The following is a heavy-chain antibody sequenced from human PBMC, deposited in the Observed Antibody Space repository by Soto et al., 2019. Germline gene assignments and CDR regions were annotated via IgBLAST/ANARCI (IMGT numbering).Heavy chain of an antibody. CDR2: IDPSDSFT. J-gene: IGHJ3*02. CDR1: GYSFTSYW. CDR3: ASRQWTSLDAFDI. Sequence: EVQLVQSGAEVKKPGESLRISCKGSGYSFTSYWISWVRQMPGKGLEWMGRIDPSDSFTNYSPSFQGNVTISADKSIRTAYLQWSSLQASHTAMYYCASRQWTSLDAFDIWGQGTMVTVSS. D-gene: IGHD6-19*01. V-gene: IGHV5-10-1*01.